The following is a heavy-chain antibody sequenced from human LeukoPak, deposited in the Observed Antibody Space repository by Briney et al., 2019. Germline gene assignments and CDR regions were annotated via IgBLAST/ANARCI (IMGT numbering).Heavy chain of an antibody. V-gene: IGHV4-59*08. J-gene: IGHJ5*02. CDR2: IYYSGST. CDR1: GGSISSYY. CDR3: ARHNVGLSWFDP. Sequence: SQTLSLTCTVSGGSISSYYWSWIRLPPGKGLEWIGYIYYSGSTNYNSSLKSRVTISVDTSKNQFSLKLSSVTAADTAVYYCARHNVGLSWFDPWGQGTLVTVSS. D-gene: IGHD1-26*01.